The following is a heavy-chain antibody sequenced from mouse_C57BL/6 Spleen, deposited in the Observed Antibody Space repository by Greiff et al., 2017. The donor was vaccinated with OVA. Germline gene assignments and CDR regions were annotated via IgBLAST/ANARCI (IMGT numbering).Heavy chain of an antibody. CDR1: GFTFSSYA. CDR2: ISSGGDYI. J-gene: IGHJ4*01. CDR3: TRGADYYGSSHYYAMDY. V-gene: IGHV5-9-1*02. D-gene: IGHD1-1*01. Sequence: EVKVEESGEGLVKPGGSLKLSCAASGFTFSSYAMSWVRQTPEKRLEWVAYISSGGDYIYYADTVKGRFTISRDNARNTLYLQMSSLKSEDTAMYYCTRGADYYGSSHYYAMDYWGQGTSVTVSS.